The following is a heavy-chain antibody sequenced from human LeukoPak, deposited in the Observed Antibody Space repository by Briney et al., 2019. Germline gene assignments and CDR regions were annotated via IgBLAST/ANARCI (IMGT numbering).Heavy chain of an antibody. J-gene: IGHJ4*02. CDR1: GFTFSSYS. V-gene: IGHV3-48*01. CDR3: ARDYYGSGSYYFDY. D-gene: IGHD3-10*01. Sequence: GGSLRLSCAASGFTFSSYSMNWVRQAPGKGLEWISYITGSSGTIYYAGSVKGRFTISRDNSKNTLYLQMNSLRAEDTAVYYCARDYYGSGSYYFDYWGQGTLVTVSS. CDR2: ITGSSGTI.